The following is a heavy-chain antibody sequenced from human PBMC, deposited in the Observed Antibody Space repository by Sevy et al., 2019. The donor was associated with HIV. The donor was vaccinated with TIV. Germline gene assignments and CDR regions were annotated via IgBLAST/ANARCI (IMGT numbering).Heavy chain of an antibody. V-gene: IGHV3-30*18. D-gene: IGHD3-22*01. J-gene: IGHJ3*02. CDR1: GFTFSSYG. CDR2: ISYDGSNK. CDR3: AKDLYYYDSSSRGALDI. Sequence: GGSLRLSCAASGFTFSSYGMHWARQAPGKGLEWVAVISYDGSNKYYAYSVKGRFTIPRDNSKNTLYLQMNSLRAEDTAVYYCAKDLYYYDSSSRGALDIWGQGTMVTVSS.